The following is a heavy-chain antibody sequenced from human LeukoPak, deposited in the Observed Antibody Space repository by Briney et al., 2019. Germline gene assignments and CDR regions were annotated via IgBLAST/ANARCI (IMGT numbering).Heavy chain of an antibody. Sequence: GGSLRLSCAASGFTFSSYSMNWVRQAPGKGLEWVSSISSSSSYIYYADSVKGRFTISRDNSKNTLYLQMNSLRAEDTAVYYCAKDADCSSTSCYSFVVTYYFDYWGQGTLVTVSS. CDR1: GFTFSSYS. V-gene: IGHV3-21*04. D-gene: IGHD2-2*02. J-gene: IGHJ4*02. CDR3: AKDADCSSTSCYSFVVTYYFDY. CDR2: ISSSSSYI.